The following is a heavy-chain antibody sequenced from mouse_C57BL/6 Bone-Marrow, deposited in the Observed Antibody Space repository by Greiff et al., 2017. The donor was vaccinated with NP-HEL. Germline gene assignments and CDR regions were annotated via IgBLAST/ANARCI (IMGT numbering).Heavy chain of an antibody. Sequence: VKLQESGPGLVQPSQSLSITCTVSGFSLTSYGVHWVRQSPGKGLEWLGVIWSGGSTDYNAAFISRLSISKDNSKSQVFFKMNSLQADDTAIYYCARDTTGYWGQGTLVTVSA. J-gene: IGHJ3*01. D-gene: IGHD1-1*01. V-gene: IGHV2-2*01. CDR1: GFSLTSYG. CDR3: ARDTTGY. CDR2: IWSGGST.